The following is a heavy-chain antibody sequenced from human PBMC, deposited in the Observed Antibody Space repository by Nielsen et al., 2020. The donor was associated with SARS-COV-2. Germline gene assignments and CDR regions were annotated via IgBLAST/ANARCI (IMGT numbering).Heavy chain of an antibody. CDR2: IYWNDDK. V-gene: IGHV2-5*01. Sequence: SGPTLVKPTQTFTLTCTFSGFSLSTSAVGVGWIRQPPGKALEWLAVIYWNDDKRYSPSLRSRLTITKDTPKNQVDLSMTNMDPVDTATYYCAHVSKLYCGGDCKTFDIWGQGTMVTVSS. J-gene: IGHJ3*02. CDR1: GFSLSTSAVG. CDR3: AHVSKLYCGGDCKTFDI. D-gene: IGHD2-21*01.